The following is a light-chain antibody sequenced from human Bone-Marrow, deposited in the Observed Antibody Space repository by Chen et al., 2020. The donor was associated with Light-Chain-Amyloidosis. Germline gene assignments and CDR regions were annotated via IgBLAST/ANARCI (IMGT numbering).Light chain of an antibody. Sequence: QSVLTQPPSVSGAPGQTVLISCSWTSSNIGAGYDVHWYQQLPGAAPKLLIYDKPKRPSGVPDRFSGSKSGTSASLAIAGLQAEDEADYYCQSYDNSLNTAHVVFGGGTKVTVL. CDR3: QSYDNSLNTAHVV. CDR2: DKP. CDR1: SSNIGAGYD. J-gene: IGLJ2*01. V-gene: IGLV1-40*01.